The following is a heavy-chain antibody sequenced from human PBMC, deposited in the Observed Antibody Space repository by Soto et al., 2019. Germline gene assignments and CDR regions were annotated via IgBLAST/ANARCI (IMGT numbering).Heavy chain of an antibody. CDR3: ARRGRITIFGVVINPPYYYGMDV. CDR1: GYTFTSYY. CDR2: INPSGGST. J-gene: IGHJ6*02. V-gene: IGHV1-46*01. D-gene: IGHD3-3*01. Sequence: VASVKVSCKASGYTFTSYYMHWVRQAPGQGLEWMGIINPSGGSTSYAQKFQGRVTMTRDTSTSTVYMELSSLRSEDTAVYYCARRGRITIFGVVINPPYYYGMDVWGQGTTVTVSS.